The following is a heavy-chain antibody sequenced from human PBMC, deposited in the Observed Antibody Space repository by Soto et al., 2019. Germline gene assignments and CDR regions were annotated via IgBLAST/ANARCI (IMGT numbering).Heavy chain of an antibody. J-gene: IGHJ4*02. CDR1: GFTFSDHY. Sequence: EEQLVESGGGLVQPGGSLTLSCAVSGFTFSDHYMEWVRQAPGKGLEWVARSRNKAKSYTTDYAASVKGRFTVSRDLSMNSLYLQMNNLKTEDTAVYYCSRMEGGWGQGTLVNFSS. V-gene: IGHV3-72*01. CDR2: SRNKAKSYTT. D-gene: IGHD1-26*01. CDR3: SRMEGG.